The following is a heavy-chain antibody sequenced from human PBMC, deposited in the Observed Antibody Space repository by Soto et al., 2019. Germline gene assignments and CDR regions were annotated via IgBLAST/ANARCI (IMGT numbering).Heavy chain of an antibody. CDR2: IYYSGGT. CDR3: ARKDSGYADYLDV. D-gene: IGHD5-12*01. Sequence: QVQLQESGPGLVKPSQTLSLTCTVSGGSISRGGYYWSWIRQHPGKGLEWIGYIYYSGGTYYNPSLKSRVTISVDTSENQFPLRLSSVTAADTAVYYCARKDSGYADYLDVWGKGTTVTVSS. CDR1: GGSISRGGYY. V-gene: IGHV4-31*03. J-gene: IGHJ6*03.